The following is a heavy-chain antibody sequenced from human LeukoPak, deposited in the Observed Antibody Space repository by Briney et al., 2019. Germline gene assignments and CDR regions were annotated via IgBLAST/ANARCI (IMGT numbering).Heavy chain of an antibody. V-gene: IGHV4-59*08. D-gene: IGHD3-10*01. CDR3: ARRSPNYWYFDL. J-gene: IGHJ2*01. CDR2: SYYSGST. CDR1: GGSISSYY. Sequence: SETLSLTCTVSGGSISSYYWSCIRQPPGKGLEWIGCSYYSGSTNYNPSLKSPVTISVDTSKNQFSLKLTSVTAADTAVYYCARRSPNYWYFDLWGRGTLVTVSS.